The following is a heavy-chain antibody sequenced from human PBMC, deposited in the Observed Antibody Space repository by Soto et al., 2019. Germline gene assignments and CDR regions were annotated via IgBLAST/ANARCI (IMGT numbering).Heavy chain of an antibody. J-gene: IGHJ6*02. CDR2: INHSGNT. CDR1: GGSISSGYYY. CDR3: ARVAAAGTGPVPHYYYSGMDV. D-gene: IGHD6-13*01. V-gene: IGHV4-30-4*02. Sequence: PSETLSLTCSVSGGSISSGYYYWSWIRQPPGKGLEWIGEINHSGNTNYIPSLKSRVTISVDTSKNQFSLKLSSVTAADTAVYYCARVAAAGTGPVPHYYYSGMDVWGQGTTVTVSS.